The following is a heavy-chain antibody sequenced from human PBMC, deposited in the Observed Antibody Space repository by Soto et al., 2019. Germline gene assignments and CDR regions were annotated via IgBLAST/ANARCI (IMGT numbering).Heavy chain of an antibody. CDR1: GYTFTNYD. Sequence: QVHLVQSGAEVKQPGASVRVSCKASGYTFTNYDITWVRQATGQGLEWMGWMNPDSENTGSPQKFQGRVTMTVNTSINTAYMELTSLRSEDTAVYYCTRAQFEFGSYFGLDVWGQGTPVTVSS. D-gene: IGHD3-10*01. J-gene: IGHJ6*02. CDR2: MNPDSENT. V-gene: IGHV1-8*01. CDR3: TRAQFEFGSYFGLDV.